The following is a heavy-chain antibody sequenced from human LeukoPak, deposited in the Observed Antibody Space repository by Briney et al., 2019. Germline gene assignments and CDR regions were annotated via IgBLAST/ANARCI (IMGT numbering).Heavy chain of an antibody. CDR2: ICSSGTT. J-gene: IGHJ4*02. D-gene: IGHD3-3*01. CDR3: ARGVVRLLEWSFDY. V-gene: IGHV4-4*07. CDR1: GGSVNGYY. Sequence: SETLSLTCSVSGGSVNGYYWSWIRQPAGKGLEWIGRICSSGTTDYNPSLKSRVTMSVATSKNQFSLKLKSVTAADTAMYYCARGVVRLLEWSFDYWGQGTQVTVSS.